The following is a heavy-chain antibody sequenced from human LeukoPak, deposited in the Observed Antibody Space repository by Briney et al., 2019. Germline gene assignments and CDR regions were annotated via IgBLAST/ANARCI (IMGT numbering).Heavy chain of an antibody. CDR1: GFTVSSNY. V-gene: IGHV3-66*01. D-gene: IGHD1-26*01. J-gene: IGHJ6*03. Sequence: GGSLRLSCAASGFTVSSNYMSWVRQAPGKGLEWVSVIYSGGSTYYADSVKGRLTISRDNSKNTLYLQMNSLRAEDTAVYYCAKDSGTYWVDYYYMDVWGKGTTVTVSS. CDR3: AKDSGTYWVDYYYMDV. CDR2: IYSGGST.